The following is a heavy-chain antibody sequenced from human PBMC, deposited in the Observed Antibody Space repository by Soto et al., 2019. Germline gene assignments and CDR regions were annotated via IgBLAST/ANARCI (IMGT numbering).Heavy chain of an antibody. Sequence: GGSLRLSCAASGFTFDDYTMHWVRQAPGKGLEWVSLISWDGGSTYYADSVKGRFTISRDNSKNSLYLQMNSLRTEDTALYYCAKDNDGIVGATGFYYYYGMDVWGQGTTVTVSS. V-gene: IGHV3-43*01. J-gene: IGHJ6*02. CDR2: ISWDGGST. CDR1: GFTFDDYT. D-gene: IGHD1-26*01. CDR3: AKDNDGIVGATGFYYYYGMDV.